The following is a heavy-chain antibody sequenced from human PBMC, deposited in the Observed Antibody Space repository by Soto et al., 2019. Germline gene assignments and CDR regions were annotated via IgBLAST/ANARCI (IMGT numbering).Heavy chain of an antibody. J-gene: IGHJ4*02. V-gene: IGHV1-18*01. CDR2: ISAYNGNT. CDR1: GYTFTSYG. Sequence: ASVKVSCKASGYTFTSYGISWVRQAPGQGLEWMGWISAYNGNTNYAQKLQGRATMTTDTSTSTAYMELRSLRSDDTAVYYCARLYYDFWSGYYTGYFDYWGQGTLVTVSS. D-gene: IGHD3-3*01. CDR3: ARLYYDFWSGYYTGYFDY.